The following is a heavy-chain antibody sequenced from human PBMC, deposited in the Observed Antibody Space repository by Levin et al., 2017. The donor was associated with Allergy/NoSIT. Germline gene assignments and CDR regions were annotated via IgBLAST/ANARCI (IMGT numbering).Heavy chain of an antibody. D-gene: IGHD2-15*01. Sequence: PGGSLRLSCEGSGLTFSSYAMNWVRQAPGKGLEWVSVISGSGGSTFYAESVKGRFTISRDNSKNTLFLQINNLKAEDTAVYYCARDPLHAEVSAKFWYFDLWGRGTLVTVSS. CDR3: ARDPLHAEVSAKFWYFDL. CDR1: GLTFSSYA. CDR2: ISGSGGST. V-gene: IGHV3-23*01. J-gene: IGHJ2*01.